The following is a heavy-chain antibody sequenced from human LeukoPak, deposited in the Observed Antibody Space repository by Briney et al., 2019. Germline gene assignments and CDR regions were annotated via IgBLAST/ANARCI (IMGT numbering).Heavy chain of an antibody. CDR3: ARGDPHADL. CDR2: ITISGHTK. J-gene: IGHJ5*02. CDR1: GFHLSTYE. Sequence: PGGSLRLSCAASGFHLSTYEMNWVRQAPGKGLEWIADITISGHTKNYADSVKGRFTISRDNARTSLYLQMSSLRVEDTGVYYCARGDPHADLWGQGTLVTVSS. V-gene: IGHV3-48*03.